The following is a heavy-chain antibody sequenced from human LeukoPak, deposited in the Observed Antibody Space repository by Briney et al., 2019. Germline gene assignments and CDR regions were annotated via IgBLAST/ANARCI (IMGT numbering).Heavy chain of an antibody. CDR2: IYYSGST. V-gene: IGHV4-39*01. Sequence: SETLSLTCTVSGGSISRSSYYWGWIRQPPGKGLEWIGNIYYSGSTYYNPSLKSRVTISVDTSKNQFSLKLSSVTAADTAVYYCARHVEYSSGWPDYCGQGTLVTVSS. D-gene: IGHD6-19*01. CDR1: GGSISRSSYY. J-gene: IGHJ4*02. CDR3: ARHVEYSSGWPDY.